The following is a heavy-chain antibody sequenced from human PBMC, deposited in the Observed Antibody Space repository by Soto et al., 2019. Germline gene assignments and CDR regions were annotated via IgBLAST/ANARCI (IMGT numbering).Heavy chain of an antibody. CDR1: GFTFSSYA. V-gene: IGHV3-30-3*01. Sequence: GGSLRLSCAASGFTFSSYAMHWVRQAPGKGLEWVAVISYDGSNKYYADSVKGRFTISRDDSKNTLYLQMNSLRAEDTAVYYCAREAMVRGVIIGGDFDYWGQGTLVTV. CDR3: AREAMVRGVIIGGDFDY. D-gene: IGHD3-10*01. J-gene: IGHJ4*02. CDR2: ISYDGSNK.